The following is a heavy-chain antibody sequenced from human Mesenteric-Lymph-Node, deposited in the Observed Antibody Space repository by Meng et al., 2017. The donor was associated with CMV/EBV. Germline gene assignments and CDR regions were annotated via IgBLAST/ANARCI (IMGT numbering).Heavy chain of an antibody. J-gene: IGHJ3*02. V-gene: IGHV3-30-3*01. CDR1: GFTFSSYA. CDR2: ISYDGSNK. Sequence: GGSLRLSCAASGFTFSSYAMHWVRQAPGKGLEWVAVISYDGSNKYYADSVKGRFTISRDNSKNTLYLQMNSLRAEDTAVYYCARGLVVADAFDIWGQGTKVTVSS. D-gene: IGHD2-15*01. CDR3: ARGLVVADAFDI.